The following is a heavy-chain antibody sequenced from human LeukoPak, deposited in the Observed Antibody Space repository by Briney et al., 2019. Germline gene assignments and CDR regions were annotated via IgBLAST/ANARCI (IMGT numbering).Heavy chain of an antibody. Sequence: ASVKVSCKASGYTFTSYGISWVRQAPGQGLEWMGWISAYNGNTNYAQKLQDRVTMTTDTSTSTAYMELRSLRSDDTAVYYCARAEVVPAAYYYYGMDVWGQGTTVTVSS. V-gene: IGHV1-18*01. CDR2: ISAYNGNT. D-gene: IGHD2-2*01. J-gene: IGHJ6*02. CDR1: GYTFTSYG. CDR3: ARAEVVPAAYYYYGMDV.